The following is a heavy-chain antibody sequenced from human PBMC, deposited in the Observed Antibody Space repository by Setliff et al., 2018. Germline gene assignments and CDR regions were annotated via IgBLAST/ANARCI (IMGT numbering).Heavy chain of an antibody. J-gene: IGHJ5*02. V-gene: IGHV4-61*09. CDR1: GGSITRGNNY. Sequence: SETLSLTCTVSGGSITRGNNYWNWIRQPAERELEWIGHISNSGSTIYNPSLKSRVTISIDPPKNQFFLHLSSVTAADTAVYYCARGGGGYHAASWGQGILVTVSS. D-gene: IGHD2-2*01. CDR2: ISNSGST. CDR3: ARGGGGYHAAS.